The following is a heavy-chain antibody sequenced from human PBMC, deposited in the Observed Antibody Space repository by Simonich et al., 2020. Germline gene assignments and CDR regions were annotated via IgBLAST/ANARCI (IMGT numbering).Heavy chain of an antibody. D-gene: IGHD1-1*01. Sequence: QVQLVQSGAEVKKPGASVKVSCKASGYTFTGYYMHWVRQAPGQGLEWMGRINPNRGGTNYAQTVQGRVTMTRDTSISTAYMELSRLRSDDTAVYYCARSSDLLNWNDGPYYWGQGTLVTVSS. CDR2: INPNRGGT. CDR1: GYTFTGYY. V-gene: IGHV1-2*06. J-gene: IGHJ4*02. CDR3: ARSSDLLNWNDGPYY.